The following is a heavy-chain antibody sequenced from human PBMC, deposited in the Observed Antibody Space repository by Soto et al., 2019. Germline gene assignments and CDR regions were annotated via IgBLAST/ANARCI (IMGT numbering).Heavy chain of an antibody. V-gene: IGHV4-39*01. CDR2: IHYSGST. J-gene: IGHJ4*02. Sequence: QLQLQESGPGLVKPSETLSLTCTVSGGSIHSNNYYWGWIRQPPGRGLECIANIHYSGSTHYNRSLKSRVTISVDTSKNQFSLKLSSVTAADTAVYYCSSFFHRRGEFTFPYSFDYWGQGTLVTVSS. CDR1: GGSIHSNNYY. CDR3: SSFFHRRGEFTFPYSFDY. D-gene: IGHD3-16*01.